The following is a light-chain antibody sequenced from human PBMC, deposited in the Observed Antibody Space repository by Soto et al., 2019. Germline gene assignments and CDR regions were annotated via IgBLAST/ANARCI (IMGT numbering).Light chain of an antibody. CDR3: QQYNSWPT. V-gene: IGKV3-15*01. J-gene: IGKJ4*01. CDR1: HSISTN. CDR2: GAS. Sequence: EIIMTQSPATLSVSPGEGATLSCSTSHSISTNLAWYQHKRGQSPGLLVYGASTRATGVPARFSGSGSGAEFTLSISSLQSEDFAVYYCQQYNSWPTFGGGTKVEIK.